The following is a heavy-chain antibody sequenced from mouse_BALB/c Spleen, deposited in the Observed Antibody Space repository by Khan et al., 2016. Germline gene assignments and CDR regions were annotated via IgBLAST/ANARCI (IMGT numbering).Heavy chain of an antibody. J-gene: IGHJ4*01. CDR1: GDSITSGY. D-gene: IGHD1-1*01. CDR3: GRYDGSSYVRAMDY. V-gene: IGHV3-8*02. Sequence: VQLKESGPSLVKPSQTLSLTCSVTGDSITSGYWNWIRKFPGNKLEYMGYISYSGSTYYNPSLKSRISITRDTSKNQYYLQLNSVTTEDTDTYYGGRYDGSSYVRAMDYWGQGTSDTVSS. CDR2: ISYSGST.